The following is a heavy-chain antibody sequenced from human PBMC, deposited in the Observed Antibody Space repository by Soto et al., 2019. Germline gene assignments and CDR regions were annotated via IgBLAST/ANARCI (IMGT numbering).Heavy chain of an antibody. CDR1: GGSISSDGHW. CDR3: ARYHYGSGSYSLFDY. V-gene: IGHV4-30-4*01. CDR2: IYYSGNA. D-gene: IGHD3-10*01. Sequence: SETLSLTCTVSGGSISSDGHWRSWIRQPPGKGLEWIGYIYYSGNAYYNPSLKSRVTISVDTSKNQFSLKLSSVAAADTAVYYCARYHYGSGSYSLFDYWGHGTLVTVSS. J-gene: IGHJ4*01.